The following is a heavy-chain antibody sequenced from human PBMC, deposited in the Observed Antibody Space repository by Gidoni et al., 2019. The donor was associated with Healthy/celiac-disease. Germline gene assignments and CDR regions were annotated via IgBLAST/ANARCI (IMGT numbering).Heavy chain of an antibody. Sequence: QVQLQQWGAGLLKPSETLSLTCAVYGGSFSGYYWSWIRQPPGKGLEWIGEINHSGSTNYNPSLKSRVTISVDTSKNQFSLKLSSVTAADTAVYYCARVAAAGTGDRYFDYWGQGTLVTVSS. J-gene: IGHJ4*02. CDR2: INHSGST. CDR3: ARVAAAGTGDRYFDY. D-gene: IGHD6-13*01. V-gene: IGHV4-34*01. CDR1: GGSFSGYY.